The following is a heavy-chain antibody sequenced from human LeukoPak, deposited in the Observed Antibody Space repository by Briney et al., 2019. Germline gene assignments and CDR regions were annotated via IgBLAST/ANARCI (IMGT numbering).Heavy chain of an antibody. J-gene: IGHJ4*02. Sequence: GGSLRLSCAASGFTFSNYAMSWVRQAPGKGLEWVSGISGSDGTTYYADSVKGRFTISRDNSKNTLYLQMNSLRAEDTAVYYCARRDGYKSFDYWGQGTLVTVSS. CDR1: GFTFSNYA. D-gene: IGHD5-24*01. CDR2: ISGSDGTT. CDR3: ARRDGYKSFDY. V-gene: IGHV3-23*01.